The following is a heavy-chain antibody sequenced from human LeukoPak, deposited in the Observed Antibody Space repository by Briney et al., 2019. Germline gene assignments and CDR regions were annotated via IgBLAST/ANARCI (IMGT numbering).Heavy chain of an antibody. CDR1: GFTFSNFA. D-gene: IGHD2-15*01. J-gene: IGHJ4*02. CDR3: AKDLARGFCGGGSCYPFDY. CDR2: IGGGGDGT. Sequence: PGGSLRLSCVASGFTFSNFAMTWVRQAPGEGLEWVSTIGGGGDGTYYADSVKGRFTISRDESKNTPYLQMNSLRAEDTAIYYCAKDLARGFCGGGSCYPFDYWGQGTLVTVSS. V-gene: IGHV3-23*01.